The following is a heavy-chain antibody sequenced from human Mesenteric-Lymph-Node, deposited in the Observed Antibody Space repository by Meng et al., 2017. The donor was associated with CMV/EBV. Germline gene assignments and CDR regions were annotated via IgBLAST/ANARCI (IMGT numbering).Heavy chain of an antibody. CDR2: ISGSGGST. V-gene: IGHV3-23*01. Sequence: GESLKISCAASGFTFSSYAMSWVRQAPGKGLEWVSAISGSGGSTYYADSVKGRFTISRDTSKNTLHLQMNSLRANDTAVYYCARGSYTFEYAFYLWGQGTMVTVSS. CDR1: GFTFSSYA. D-gene: IGHD3-10*01. CDR3: ARGSYTFEYAFYL. J-gene: IGHJ3*01.